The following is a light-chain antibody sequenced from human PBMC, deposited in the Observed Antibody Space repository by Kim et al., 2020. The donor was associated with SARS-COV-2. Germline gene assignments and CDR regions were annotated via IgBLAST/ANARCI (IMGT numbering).Light chain of an antibody. CDR1: QSVSSD. CDR2: GAS. J-gene: IGKJ1*01. V-gene: IGKV3-15*01. Sequence: TVAPGERDTHYYRARQSVSSDLAWYQQKPGQAPRLLMYGASTRSTGIPARFSGSGSGTEFTLTISSLQTEDYAVYYCQQYNNWPTFGKGTKVDIK. CDR3: QQYNNWPT.